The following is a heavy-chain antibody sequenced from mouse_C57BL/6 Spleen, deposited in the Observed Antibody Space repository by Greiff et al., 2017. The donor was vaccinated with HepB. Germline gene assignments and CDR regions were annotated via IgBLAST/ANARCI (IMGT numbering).Heavy chain of an antibody. Sequence: VKLQESGPELVKPGASVKISCKASGYAFSSSWMNWVKQRPGKGLEWIGRIYPGDGDTNYNGKFKGKATLTADNSSSTAYMQLSSVTSEDSAVYCCARGLLLFAYWGQGTLVTVSA. CDR2: IYPGDGDT. V-gene: IGHV1-82*01. CDR1: GYAFSSSW. J-gene: IGHJ3*01. CDR3: ARGLLLFAY. D-gene: IGHD3-1*01.